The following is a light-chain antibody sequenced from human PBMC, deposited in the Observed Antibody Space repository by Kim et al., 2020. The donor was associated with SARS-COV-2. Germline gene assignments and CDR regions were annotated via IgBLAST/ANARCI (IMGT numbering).Light chain of an antibody. J-gene: IGKJ2*01. Sequence: EIVMTQSPATLSVSPGERATLSCRASQSVSSNLAWYQQKPGQAPRLLIYGASTRATGIPARFGGSGSGTEFTLTISSLQSEDFAVYYCQQYNNWPTFGQGTKLEI. CDR2: GAS. CDR1: QSVSSN. CDR3: QQYNNWPT. V-gene: IGKV3-15*01.